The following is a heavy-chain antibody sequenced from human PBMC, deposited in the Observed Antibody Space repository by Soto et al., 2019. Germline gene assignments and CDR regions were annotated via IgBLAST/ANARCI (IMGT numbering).Heavy chain of an antibody. D-gene: IGHD1-26*01. J-gene: IGHJ4*02. CDR3: ARAFSGSYPNFDY. CDR1: GFIFRSYA. V-gene: IGHV3-30*09. CDR2: ITYDGING. Sequence: PGGSLRLSCLASGFIFRSYAMHWVRQAPGKGLEWVAVITYDGINGYYADSVRGRFAISRDNSKNTLYLQMNSLRTEDTAVYYCARAFSGSYPNFDYWGQGTLVTVSS.